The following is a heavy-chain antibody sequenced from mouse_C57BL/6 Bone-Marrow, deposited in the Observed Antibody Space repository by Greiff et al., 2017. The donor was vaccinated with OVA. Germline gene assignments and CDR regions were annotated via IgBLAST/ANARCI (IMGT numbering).Heavy chain of an antibody. CDR1: GYSFTDYN. CDR3: AFYYGSSYRYFDV. Sequence: VQLQQSGPKLVKPGASVKISCKASGYSFTDYNMNWVKQSNGKSLEWIGVINPNYGTTSYNQKFKGKATLTVDQSSSTAYMQLNSLTSEDSAVYYCAFYYGSSYRYFDVWGTGTTVTVSS. D-gene: IGHD1-1*01. V-gene: IGHV1-39*01. CDR2: INPNYGTT. J-gene: IGHJ1*03.